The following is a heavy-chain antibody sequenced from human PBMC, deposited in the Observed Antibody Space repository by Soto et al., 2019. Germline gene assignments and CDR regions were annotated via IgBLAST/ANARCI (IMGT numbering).Heavy chain of an antibody. Sequence: QTRSPTCPVDGRSFSGDYWSGIREPPGKGLEWIGEINHSGSTNYNPSLKSRVTISVDTSKNQFSLKLSSVTAADTAVYYCARVGAAAGTGSLFDPWGQGTLVTVSS. CDR3: ARVGAAAGTGSLFDP. D-gene: IGHD6-13*01. J-gene: IGHJ5*02. CDR1: GRSFSGDY. V-gene: IGHV4-34*01. CDR2: INHSGST.